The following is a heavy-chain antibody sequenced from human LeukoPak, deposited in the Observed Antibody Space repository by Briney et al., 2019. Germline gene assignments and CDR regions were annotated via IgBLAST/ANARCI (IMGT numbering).Heavy chain of an antibody. CDR3: ARGVFYYYDSSGYYYYFDY. J-gene: IGHJ4*02. CDR2: MNPNSGNT. V-gene: IGHV1-8*01. Sequence: ASVKVSCKASGYTFTSYDINWVRQATGQGLEWMGWMNPNSGNTGYAQKFQGRVTMTRNTSISTAYTELSSLRSEDTAVYYCARGVFYYYDSSGYYYYFDYWGQGTLVTVSS. CDR1: GYTFTSYD. D-gene: IGHD3-22*01.